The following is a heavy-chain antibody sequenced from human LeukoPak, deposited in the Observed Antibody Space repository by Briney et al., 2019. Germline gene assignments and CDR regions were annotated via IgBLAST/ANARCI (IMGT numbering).Heavy chain of an antibody. Sequence: GGSLRLSCAASGFTFSSYSMNWVRQAPGKGLEWVGRIKSKTDGGTTDYAAPVKGRFTISRDDSKNTLYLQMNSLKTEDTAVYYCTTQHSSSWPRVFDYWGQGTLVTVSS. CDR3: TTQHSSSWPRVFDY. V-gene: IGHV3-15*01. CDR2: IKSKTDGGTT. J-gene: IGHJ4*02. D-gene: IGHD6-13*01. CDR1: GFTFSSYS.